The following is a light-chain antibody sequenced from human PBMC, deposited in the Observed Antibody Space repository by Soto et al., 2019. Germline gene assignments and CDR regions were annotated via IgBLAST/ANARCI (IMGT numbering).Light chain of an antibody. CDR2: DVS. CDR3: SSYTSSSTRV. CDR1: SSDVGGYNY. Sequence: SVLTQPASVSGSPGQSITISCTGTSSDVGGYNYVSWYQQHPGKAPKLMIYDVSYRPSGVSNRFSGSKSGNTASLTISGLQAEDEDDYYCSSYTSSSTRVFGTGTKVTVL. V-gene: IGLV2-14*01. J-gene: IGLJ1*01.